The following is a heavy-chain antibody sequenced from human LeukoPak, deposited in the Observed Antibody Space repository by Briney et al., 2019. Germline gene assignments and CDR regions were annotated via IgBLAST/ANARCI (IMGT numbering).Heavy chain of an antibody. D-gene: IGHD3-10*01. Sequence: ASVKVSCKTSGYTFTTYGISWVRQAPGQGLEWMGWTNNYSGTTSYAQKVQGRFTLTRDTSTSTAYMELRSLRSDDTAVYFCARRRITMVRGVTINWFDPWGQGTLVIVSS. CDR2: TNNYSGTT. V-gene: IGHV1-18*01. J-gene: IGHJ5*02. CDR1: GYTFTTYG. CDR3: ARRRITMVRGVTINWFDP.